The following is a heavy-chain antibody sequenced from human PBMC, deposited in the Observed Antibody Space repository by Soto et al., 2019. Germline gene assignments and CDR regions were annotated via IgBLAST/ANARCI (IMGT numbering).Heavy chain of an antibody. D-gene: IGHD1-20*01. V-gene: IGHV1-69*13. CDR2: IIPIFGTA. Sequence: SVKVSCKASGGTFSSYAISWVRQAPGQGLEWMGGIIPIFGTANYAQKFQGRVTITADESTSTAYMELSSLRSEDTAVYYCARELYNWNGPVDPDAFDIWGQGTMVTVSS. J-gene: IGHJ3*02. CDR3: ARELYNWNGPVDPDAFDI. CDR1: GGTFSSYA.